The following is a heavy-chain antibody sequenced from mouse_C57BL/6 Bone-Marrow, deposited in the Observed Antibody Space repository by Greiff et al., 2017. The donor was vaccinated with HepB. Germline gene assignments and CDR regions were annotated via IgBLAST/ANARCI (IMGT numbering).Heavy chain of an antibody. CDR3: ASGPDYYGSSYWYFDV. CDR1: GYSITSGYY. V-gene: IGHV3-6*01. CDR2: ISYDGSN. J-gene: IGHJ1*03. Sequence: VQLKQSGPGLVKPSQSLSLTCSVTGYSITSGYYWNWIRQFPGNKLAWMGYISYDGSNNYNPSLKNRISITRDTSKNQFFLKLNSVTTEDTATYYCASGPDYYGSSYWYFDVWGTGTTVTVSS. D-gene: IGHD1-1*01.